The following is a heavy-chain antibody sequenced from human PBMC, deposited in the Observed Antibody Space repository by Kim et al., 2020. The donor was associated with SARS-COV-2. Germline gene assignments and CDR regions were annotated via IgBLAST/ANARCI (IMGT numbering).Heavy chain of an antibody. V-gene: IGHV3-21*01. CDR2: MSSSSSYI. Sequence: GGSLRLSCAASGFTFSSYSMNWVRQAPGKGLEWVSSMSSSSSYIYYADSVKDRFTISRDNAKNSLYLQMNSLRAEDTAVYYFARDKAARTAWGQVTLVTV. CDR1: GFTFSSYS. J-gene: IGHJ5*02. D-gene: IGHD6-13*01. CDR3: ARDKAARTA.